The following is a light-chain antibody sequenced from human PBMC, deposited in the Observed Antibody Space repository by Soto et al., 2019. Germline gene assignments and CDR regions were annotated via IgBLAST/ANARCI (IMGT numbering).Light chain of an antibody. J-gene: IGKJ2*01. V-gene: IGKV1-5*01. Sequence: IQMTQSPSTLSASVGDRVTITCRAGQSISTWLAWYQQKPGKAPKLLIYDASSLQSGVPSRFSGSGSGTEFTLTISSLQPDDFATYYCQQYNSYLFGQGTKADIK. CDR3: QQYNSYL. CDR1: QSISTW. CDR2: DAS.